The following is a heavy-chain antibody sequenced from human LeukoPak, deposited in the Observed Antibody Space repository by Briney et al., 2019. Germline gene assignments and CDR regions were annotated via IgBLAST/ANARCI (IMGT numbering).Heavy chain of an antibody. CDR1: GGSISSYY. J-gene: IGHJ4*02. D-gene: IGHD3-22*01. CDR3: ARQRDYYDTSGYDHFDY. CDR2: IYTSGST. V-gene: IGHV4-4*07. Sequence: SETLSLTCTVSGGSISSYYWSWIRQPAGKGLEWIGRIYTSGSTNYNPSLKSRVTMSVDTSKNQFSLRLSSVTAADTAVYFCARQRDYYDTSGYDHFDYWGQGTLVTVST.